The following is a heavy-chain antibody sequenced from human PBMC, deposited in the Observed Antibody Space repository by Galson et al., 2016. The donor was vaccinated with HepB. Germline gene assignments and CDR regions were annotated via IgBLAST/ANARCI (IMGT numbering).Heavy chain of an antibody. CDR2: ISSSSSYI. CDR1: GFTFSSYS. Sequence: SLRLSCAASGFTFSSYSMNWVRQAPGKGLEWVSSISSSSSYIYYADSVKGRFTISRDNTKNSLYLQMNSLRAEDTAVYYCARTAHYYYYYMDVGGKGTTVTVSS. V-gene: IGHV3-21*01. J-gene: IGHJ6*03. CDR3: ARTAHYYYYYMDV.